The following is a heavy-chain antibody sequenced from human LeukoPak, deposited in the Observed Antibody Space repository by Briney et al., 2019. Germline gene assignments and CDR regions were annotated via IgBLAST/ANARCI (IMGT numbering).Heavy chain of an antibody. CDR1: GGSISSSNYY. J-gene: IGHJ6*02. D-gene: IGHD3-10*01. V-gene: IGHV4-39*07. CDR2: IYYSGST. CDR3: TRGHGLLLWFGDGGNYGMDV. Sequence: SETLSLTCTVSGGSISSSNYYWGWIRQPPGKGLEWIGTIYYSGSTYYNPSLKSRVTISVDTSKNQFSLKLSSVTAADTAVYYCTRGHGLLLWFGDGGNYGMDVWGQGTTVTVSS.